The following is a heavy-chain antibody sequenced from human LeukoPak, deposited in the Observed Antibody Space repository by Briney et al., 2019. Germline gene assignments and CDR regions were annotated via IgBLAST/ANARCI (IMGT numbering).Heavy chain of an antibody. CDR3: VRGYSFGPYGMDV. V-gene: IGHV3-53*05. CDR1: GFTVSSNY. CDR2: IYSNGRT. D-gene: IGHD2-15*01. J-gene: IGHJ6*02. Sequence: PGGSLRPSCAASGFTVSSNYMSWVRQAPGKGLEWVSIIYSNGRTYYAASVKGRFTISRDNSKNTLYLQMSSLRAEDTAVYFCVRGYSFGPYGMDVWGQGTTVTVSS.